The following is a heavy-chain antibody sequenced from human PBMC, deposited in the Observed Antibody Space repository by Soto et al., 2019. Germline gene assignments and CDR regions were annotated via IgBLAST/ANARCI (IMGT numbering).Heavy chain of an antibody. CDR2: VIPRFAAT. V-gene: IGHV1-69*01. J-gene: IGHJ5*01. CDR3: GSPRSGPSPDVGS. Sequence: QVQLVQSGAEVKKPGSSVKVSCQASGDTFSNYAISWLRQAPGQGLEWMGGVIPRFAATNFAQNFQGRVTFTADESTNTAYMEVSSLTSDDTAVYYCGSPRSGPSPDVGSWGHGTVVTVSS. CDR1: GDTFSNYA. D-gene: IGHD2-15*01.